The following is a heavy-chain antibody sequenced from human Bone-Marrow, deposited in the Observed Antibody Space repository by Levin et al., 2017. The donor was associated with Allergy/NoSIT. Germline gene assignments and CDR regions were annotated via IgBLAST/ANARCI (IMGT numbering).Heavy chain of an antibody. D-gene: IGHD6-19*01. Sequence: SQTLSLPCTVSGGSISSSSYYWGWIRQPPGKGLEWIGSIYYSGSTYYNPSLKSRVTISVDTSKNQFSLKLSSVTAADTAVYYCARTSSGWYGRYFQHWGQGTLVTVSS. J-gene: IGHJ1*01. CDR2: IYYSGST. V-gene: IGHV4-39*01. CDR1: GGSISSSSYY. CDR3: ARTSSGWYGRYFQH.